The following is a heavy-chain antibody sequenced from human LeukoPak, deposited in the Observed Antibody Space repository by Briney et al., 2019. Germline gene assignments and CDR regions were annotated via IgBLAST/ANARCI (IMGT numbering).Heavy chain of an antibody. CDR1: GFTFSKDW. V-gene: IGHV3-7*01. CDR2: IKQDGTEK. Sequence: PGGSLRLSCAASGFTFSKDWMTWVRQAPGKGLEWVANIKQDGTEKNYADSVKGRFTISRDNAKESVYLEMNSLRAEDSAVYYCARGPATEAFFDYWGQGTLVTVSS. D-gene: IGHD6-25*01. J-gene: IGHJ4*02. CDR3: ARGPATEAFFDY.